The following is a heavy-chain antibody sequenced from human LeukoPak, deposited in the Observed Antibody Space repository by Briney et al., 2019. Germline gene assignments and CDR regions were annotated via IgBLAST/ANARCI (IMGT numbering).Heavy chain of an antibody. CDR3: ARVGPYYDILTGYYLDPHYYMDV. CDR2: IIPIFGTA. Sequence: ASVKVSCKASGGTFSSYAISWVPQAPGQGLEWMGGIIPIFGTANYAQKFQGRVTITADKSTSTAYMELSSLRSEDTAVYYCARVGPYYDILTGYYLDPHYYMDVWGKGTTVTVSS. V-gene: IGHV1-69*06. CDR1: GGTFSSYA. J-gene: IGHJ6*03. D-gene: IGHD3-9*01.